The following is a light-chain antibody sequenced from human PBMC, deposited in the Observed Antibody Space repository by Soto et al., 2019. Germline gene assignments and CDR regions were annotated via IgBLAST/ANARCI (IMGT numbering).Light chain of an antibody. V-gene: IGLV1-44*01. Sequence: QSVLTQAPSVSGTPGQRVTISCSGSSSNIGSNTVNWYQQLPGTAPKLLIYSNNQRPSGVPDRFSGSKSGTSASLAISGLQSEDEADYYCAAWDDSLSGPVFGGGTKVTVL. J-gene: IGLJ3*02. CDR1: SSNIGSNT. CDR3: AAWDDSLSGPV. CDR2: SNN.